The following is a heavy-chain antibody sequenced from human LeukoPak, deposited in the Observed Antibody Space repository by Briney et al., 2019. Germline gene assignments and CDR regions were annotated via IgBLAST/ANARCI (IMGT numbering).Heavy chain of an antibody. CDR2: IWYDGSNK. J-gene: IGHJ6*04. CDR1: GFTFSSYG. CDR3: AREDTAMVMGYYYGMDV. V-gene: IGHV3-33*01. Sequence: GGSLGLSCAASGFTFSSYGMHWVRQAPGKGLEWVAVIWYDGSNKYYADSVKGRFTISRDNSKNTLYLQMNSLRAEDTAVYYCAREDTAMVMGYYYGMDVWGKGTTVTVSS. D-gene: IGHD5-18*01.